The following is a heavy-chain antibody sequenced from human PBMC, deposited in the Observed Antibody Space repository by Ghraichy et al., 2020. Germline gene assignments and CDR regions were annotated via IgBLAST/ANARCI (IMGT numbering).Heavy chain of an antibody. CDR1: GFTFSSYA. Sequence: GGSLRLSCAASGFTFSSYAMSWVRQAPGKGLEWVSAISGSGGSTYYADSVKGRFTISRDNSKNTLYLQMNSLRAEDTAVYYCAKPMVRGDNPYYFDYWGQGTLVTVSS. D-gene: IGHD3-10*01. J-gene: IGHJ4*02. CDR3: AKPMVRGDNPYYFDY. CDR2: ISGSGGST. V-gene: IGHV3-23*01.